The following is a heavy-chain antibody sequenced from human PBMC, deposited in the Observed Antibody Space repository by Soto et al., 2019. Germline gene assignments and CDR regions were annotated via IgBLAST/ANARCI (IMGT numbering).Heavy chain of an antibody. CDR1: GFTFSSYG. V-gene: IGHV3-33*01. J-gene: IGHJ3*02. CDR2: IWYDGSNK. D-gene: IGHD2-8*01. CDR3: ARDAAYCTNGVCYSHDAFDI. Sequence: QVQLVESGGGVVQPGRSLRLSCAASGFTFSSYGMHWVRQAPGKGLEWVAVIWYDGSNKYYADSVKGRFTISRDNSKNTLYLQMNSLRAEDTAVYYCARDAAYCTNGVCYSHDAFDIWGQGTIVTVSS.